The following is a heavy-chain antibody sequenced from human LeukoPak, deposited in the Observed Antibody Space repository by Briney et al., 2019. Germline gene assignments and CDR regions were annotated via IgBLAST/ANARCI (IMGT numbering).Heavy chain of an antibody. D-gene: IGHD5-24*01. V-gene: IGHV3-53*01. Sequence: PGGSLRLSCAASGFTVSSNYMSWVRQAPGKGLEWVSVIYSGGSTYYADSVKGRFTISRDNSKNTLYLQMNSLRAEDTAVYYCARDSKDGYNYTDYWGQGTLVTVSS. J-gene: IGHJ4*02. CDR1: GFTVSSNY. CDR2: IYSGGST. CDR3: ARDSKDGYNYTDY.